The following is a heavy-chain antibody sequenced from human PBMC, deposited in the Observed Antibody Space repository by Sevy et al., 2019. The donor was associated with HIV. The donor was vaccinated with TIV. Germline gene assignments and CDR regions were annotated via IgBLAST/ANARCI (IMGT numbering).Heavy chain of an antibody. CDR1: GFIFSDFA. J-gene: IGHJ6*02. V-gene: IGHV3-9*01. Sequence: GGSLRLSCAGSGFIFSDFAMYWVRQAPGKGLEWVASITWNSDLIMYAGAVKGRFTISRDNTKRSLFLQMSSLRVEDTGVDFCVKDMRLGYHVKMDLWGQGTTVTVSS. D-gene: IGHD2-2*03. CDR2: ITWNSDLI. CDR3: VKDMRLGYHVKMDL.